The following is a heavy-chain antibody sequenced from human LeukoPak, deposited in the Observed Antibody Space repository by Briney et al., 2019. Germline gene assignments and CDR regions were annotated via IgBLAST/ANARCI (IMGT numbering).Heavy chain of an antibody. D-gene: IGHD1-26*01. Sequence: SETLSLTCTVSGASTSSDYWSWIRQPPGKGLEWIAHVYYSGSTNYNPSLKSRLTISLDTSKNQFSLKLSSVTAADTAVYYCARDVGATTSYFDYWGQGTLVTVSS. CDR2: VYYSGST. CDR1: GASTSSDY. J-gene: IGHJ4*02. CDR3: ARDVGATTSYFDY. V-gene: IGHV4-59*01.